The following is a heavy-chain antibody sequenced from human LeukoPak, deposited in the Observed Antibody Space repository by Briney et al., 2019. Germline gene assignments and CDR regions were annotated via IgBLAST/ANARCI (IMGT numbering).Heavy chain of an antibody. D-gene: IGHD2-2*01. Sequence: GASVKVSCKASGYTFTSYYMHWVRQAPGQGLEWMGIINPSGGSTSYAQKFQGRVTMTRDTSTSTVYMELSSLRSEDTAVYYCATDQFVVVPAARGDAFDIWGQGTMVTVSS. CDR2: INPSGGST. V-gene: IGHV1-46*01. CDR3: ATDQFVVVPAARGDAFDI. CDR1: GYTFTSYY. J-gene: IGHJ3*02.